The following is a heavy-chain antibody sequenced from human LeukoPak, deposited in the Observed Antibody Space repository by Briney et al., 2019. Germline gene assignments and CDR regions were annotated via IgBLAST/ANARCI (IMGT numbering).Heavy chain of an antibody. CDR1: GFTFSSRA. D-gene: IGHD3-10*01. J-gene: IGHJ4*02. CDR3: AKSLDGSGSYYNGDY. CDR2: ISGSGDST. V-gene: IGHV3-23*01. Sequence: GGSLRLSCAASGFTFSSRAMNWVRQAPGKGLEWVSTISGSGDSTYYADSVAGRFVISRDNSKNTLYLQMNSLRAEDTALYFCAKSLDGSGSYYNGDYWGQGTLSPSPQ.